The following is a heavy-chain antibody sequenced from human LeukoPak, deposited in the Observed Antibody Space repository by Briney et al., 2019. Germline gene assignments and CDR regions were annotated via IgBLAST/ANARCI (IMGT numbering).Heavy chain of an antibody. CDR1: GGSLSGYY. J-gene: IGHJ3*02. Sequence: SETLSLTCAVYGGSLSGYYWSWIRQPPGKGLEWIGEINHSGSTNYNPSLKSRVTISVDTSKNQFSLKLSSVTAADTAVYYCARVFYDFWSGYSPDAFDIWGQGTMVTVSS. CDR2: INHSGST. D-gene: IGHD3-3*01. CDR3: ARVFYDFWSGYSPDAFDI. V-gene: IGHV4-34*01.